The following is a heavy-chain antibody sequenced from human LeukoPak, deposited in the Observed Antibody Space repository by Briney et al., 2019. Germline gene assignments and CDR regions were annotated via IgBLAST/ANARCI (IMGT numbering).Heavy chain of an antibody. J-gene: IGHJ3*02. CDR3: ARDKLGVLGPEEDIVVPGAFDI. V-gene: IGHV4-39*07. CDR1: GGSISSSSYY. Sequence: PSETLSLTCTVSGGSISSSSYYWGWIRQPPGKGLEWIGSIYYSGSTYYNPSLKSRVTISVDTSKNQFSLKLSSVTAADTAVYYCARDKLGVLGPEEDIVVPGAFDIWGQGTMVTVSS. D-gene: IGHD2-2*01. CDR2: IYYSGST.